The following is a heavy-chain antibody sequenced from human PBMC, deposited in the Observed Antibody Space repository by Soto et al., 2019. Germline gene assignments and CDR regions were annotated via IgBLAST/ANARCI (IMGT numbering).Heavy chain of an antibody. D-gene: IGHD3-22*01. V-gene: IGHV3-21*01. CDR1: GFTFSSYS. J-gene: IGHJ3*02. CDR2: ISSSSSYI. CDR3: ARDQYYDSSGYYYESDAFDI. Sequence: EVQLVESGGGLVKPGGSLRLSCAASGFTFSSYSMNWVRQAPGKGLEWVSSISSSSSYIYYADSVKGRVTISRDNAKNSLYLQMNSLRAEDTAVYYCARDQYYDSSGYYYESDAFDIWGQGTMVTVSS.